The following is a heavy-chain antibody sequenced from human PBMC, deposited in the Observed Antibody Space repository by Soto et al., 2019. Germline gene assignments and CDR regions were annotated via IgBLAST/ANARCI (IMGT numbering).Heavy chain of an antibody. J-gene: IGHJ4*02. CDR2: LTRSATT. CDR1: GFTFSSYA. CDR3: VREFTPGSPKIDY. D-gene: IGHD3-10*01. Sequence: GGSLRLSCVASGFTFSSYAMSWVRQAPQKGLEWVSTLTRSATTVYAASVRGRFTISRDNSKNTLYLQMDSLRAEDTAVYYCVREFTPGSPKIDYWGQGTLVTVSS. V-gene: IGHV3-23*01.